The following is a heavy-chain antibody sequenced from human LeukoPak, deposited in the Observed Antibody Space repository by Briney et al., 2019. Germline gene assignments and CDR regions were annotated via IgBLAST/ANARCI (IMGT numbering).Heavy chain of an antibody. V-gene: IGHV4-59*12. Sequence: PSETLSLTCTVSGGSINNYYWSWIRQPPGKGLEWIGYIIYSGSTNYNPSLKSRVTISVDTSKNHFSLKLSSVTAADTAVYYCARVPTVTFFDYWGQGTLVTVSS. J-gene: IGHJ4*02. CDR2: IIYSGST. D-gene: IGHD4-17*01. CDR3: ARVPTVTFFDY. CDR1: GGSINNYY.